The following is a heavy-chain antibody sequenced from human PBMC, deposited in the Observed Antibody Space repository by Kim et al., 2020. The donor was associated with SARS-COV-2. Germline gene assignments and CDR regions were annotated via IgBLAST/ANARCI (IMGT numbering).Heavy chain of an antibody. V-gene: IGHV5-51*01. Sequence: GESLKISCKGSGYSFTSYWIGWVRQMPGKGLEWMGIIYPGDSDTRYSPSFQGQVTISADKSISTAYLQWSSLKASDTAMYYCARISSSWYGSYYYYGMDVWGQGTTVTVSS. CDR1: GYSFTSYW. CDR2: IYPGDSDT. CDR3: ARISSSWYGSYYYYGMDV. J-gene: IGHJ6*02. D-gene: IGHD6-13*01.